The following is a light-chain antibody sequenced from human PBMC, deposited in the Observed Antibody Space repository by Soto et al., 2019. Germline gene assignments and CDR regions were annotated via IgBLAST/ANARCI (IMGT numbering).Light chain of an antibody. CDR1: QSISSY. CDR2: AAS. J-gene: IGKJ5*01. V-gene: IGKV1-39*01. Sequence: EIQITQSASSRCASVVETFTITFRASQSISSYLNWYQQKPGKAPKLLIYAASSLQSGVPSRFSGSGSGTDFTLTISSLQPEDFATYYCKPSYSTPTFGQGTRLEIK. CDR3: KPSYSTPT.